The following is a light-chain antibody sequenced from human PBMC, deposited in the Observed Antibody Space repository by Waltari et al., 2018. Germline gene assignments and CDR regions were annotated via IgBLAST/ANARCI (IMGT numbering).Light chain of an antibody. J-gene: IGKJ1*01. V-gene: IGKV3-20*01. CDR2: GAS. CDR1: QNIGNY. Sequence: IVLTQSPGTLSLSPGGRATLSCRASQNIGNYLAWYQQKPGQAPRLLIYGASSRAAGIPDRFSGIGSGADFSLTISRLEPEDFAVYYCQHHVRLPATFGQGTKV. CDR3: QHHVRLPAT.